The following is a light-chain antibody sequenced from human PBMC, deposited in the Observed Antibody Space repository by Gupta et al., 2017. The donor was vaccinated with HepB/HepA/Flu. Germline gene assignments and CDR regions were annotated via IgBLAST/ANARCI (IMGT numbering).Light chain of an antibody. CDR1: RYIGTD. V-gene: IGKV1-39*01. Sequence: DIHMTQSPSSLSASVGDRVTISCRASRYIGTDLNRYHQKPGRAPRLMIYSASTLQSGVPSKFSGSGSGTDVTLTISSLQPEDFGMYYCPQGFYYPPFGQGTRL. CDR3: PQGFYYPP. CDR2: SAS. J-gene: IGKJ5*01.